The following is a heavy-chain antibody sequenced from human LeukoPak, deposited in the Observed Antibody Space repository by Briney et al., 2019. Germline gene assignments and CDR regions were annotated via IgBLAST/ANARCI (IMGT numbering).Heavy chain of an antibody. Sequence: ASVKVSCKASGYTFTSYDINWVRQATGQGLEWMGWMNTNSGNTGYAQKFQGRVTMTRNTSISTAYMELSSLRSEDTAVYYCARGVLVYDFWSGSPTNLDYWGEGTLVTVSS. CDR3: ARGVLVYDFWSGSPTNLDY. D-gene: IGHD3-3*01. J-gene: IGHJ4*02. CDR2: MNTNSGNT. V-gene: IGHV1-8*01. CDR1: GYTFTSYD.